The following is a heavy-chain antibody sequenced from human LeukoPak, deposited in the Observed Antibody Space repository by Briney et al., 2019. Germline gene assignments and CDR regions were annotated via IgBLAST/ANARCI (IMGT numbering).Heavy chain of an antibody. D-gene: IGHD3-10*01. CDR1: GFTFSSYW. J-gene: IGHJ3*01. Sequence: GGSLRLSCAASGFTFSSYWMSWVRQAPGKGLEWVANIKQDGSEKYYVDSVKGRFTISRDNAKNSLYLQMNSLRAEDTAVYYCAGDIFRGAFDVWGQGTMVTVSS. V-gene: IGHV3-7*01. CDR3: AGDIFRGAFDV. CDR2: IKQDGSEK.